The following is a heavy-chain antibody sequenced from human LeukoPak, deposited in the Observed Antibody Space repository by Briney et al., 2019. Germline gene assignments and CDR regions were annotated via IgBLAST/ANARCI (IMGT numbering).Heavy chain of an antibody. CDR1: GFTFSSYA. V-gene: IGHV3-23*01. CDR2: ISGSGGST. J-gene: IGHJ1*01. D-gene: IGHD2-15*01. Sequence: PGGSLRLSCAASGFTFSSYAMSWVRQAPGKGLEWVSAISGSGGSTYYADSVKGRFTISRDNSKNTLYLQMNSLRAEDTAVYYCAKDGIDIVVVVAATEYFQHWGQGTLVTVSS. CDR3: AKDGIDIVVVVAATEYFQH.